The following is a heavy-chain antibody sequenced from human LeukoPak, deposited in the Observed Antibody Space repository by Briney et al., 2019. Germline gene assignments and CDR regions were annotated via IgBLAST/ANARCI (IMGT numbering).Heavy chain of an antibody. V-gene: IGHV4-59*01. CDR1: GGSLNTYS. D-gene: IGHD6-13*01. CDR3: ARGVTQQVGYYYSYHTDV. J-gene: IGHJ6*03. CDR2: ISYSGIT. Sequence: PSETLSLTCTVSGGSLNTYSWNLIRQPPGKGLEWIGNISYSGITDYNPSLQSRVTISVDTSQNQFFLNLRSVMAADTAVYYCARGVTQQVGYYYSYHTDVSGKGTTVTVSS.